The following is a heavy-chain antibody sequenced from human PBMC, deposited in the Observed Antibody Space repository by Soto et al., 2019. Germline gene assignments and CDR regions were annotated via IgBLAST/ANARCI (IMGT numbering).Heavy chain of an antibody. D-gene: IGHD3-22*01. J-gene: IGHJ4*02. Sequence: GGSLRLSCAASGFTFSNAWRSWVRQAPGKGLEWVGRIKSKTDGGTTDYAAPVKGRFTISRDDSKNTLYLQMNSLKTEDTAVYYCTTHYQLHSGYYYYWGQGTLVTVSS. CDR3: TTHYQLHSGYYYY. CDR2: IKSKTDGGTT. CDR1: GFTFSNAW. V-gene: IGHV3-15*01.